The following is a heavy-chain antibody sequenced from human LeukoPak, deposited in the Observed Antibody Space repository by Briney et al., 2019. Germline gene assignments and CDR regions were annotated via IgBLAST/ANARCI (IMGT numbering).Heavy chain of an antibody. J-gene: IGHJ6*03. Sequence: SETLSLTCTVSGGSISSYYWSWIRQPPGKGLEWIGYIYYSGSTNYNPSLKSRVTISVDTSKNQFSLKLSSVTAADTAVYYCARDRGYSYGYGDRYYYMDVWGKGSTVTVSS. CDR2: IYYSGST. V-gene: IGHV4-59*01. D-gene: IGHD5-18*01. CDR3: ARDRGYSYGYGDRYYYMDV. CDR1: GGSISSYY.